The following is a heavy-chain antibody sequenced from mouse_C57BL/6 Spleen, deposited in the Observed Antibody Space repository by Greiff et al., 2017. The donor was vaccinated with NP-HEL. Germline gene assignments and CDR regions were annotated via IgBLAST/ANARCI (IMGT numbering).Heavy chain of an antibody. CDR1: GYTFTSYW. V-gene: IGHV1-69*01. CDR3: ARRLNYYGSTYWYFDV. Sequence: QVQLKESGAELVMPGASVKLSCKASGYTFTSYWMHWVKQRPGQGLEWIGEIDPSDSYTNYNQKFKGKSTLTVDKSSSTAYMQLSSLTSEDSAVYYCARRLNYYGSTYWYFDVWGTGTTVTVSS. CDR2: IDPSDSYT. D-gene: IGHD1-1*01. J-gene: IGHJ1*03.